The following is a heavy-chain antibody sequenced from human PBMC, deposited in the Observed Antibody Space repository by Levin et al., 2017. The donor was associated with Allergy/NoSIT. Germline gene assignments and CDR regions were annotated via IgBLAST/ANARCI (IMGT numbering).Heavy chain of an antibody. V-gene: IGHV3-23*01. D-gene: IGHD2-8*01. J-gene: IGHJ4*02. CDR3: VSYRDGPYIHIAY. CDR1: GFTFSSYA. CDR2: ISGESRTI. Sequence: GGSLRLSCVVSGFTFSSYAMSWIRQTPDKGLEWISIISGESRTIYYADSVRGRFTISRDNSKNTLYLQMNSLTAEDTAFYYWVSYRDGPYIHIAYWGQGTLVTVSS.